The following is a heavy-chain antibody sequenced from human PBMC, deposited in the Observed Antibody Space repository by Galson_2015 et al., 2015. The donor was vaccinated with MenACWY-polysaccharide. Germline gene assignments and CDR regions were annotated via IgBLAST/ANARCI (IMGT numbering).Heavy chain of an antibody. V-gene: IGHV3-30*02. CDR3: AKVQEKVTTYYYYGMDV. Sequence: SLRLSCAASGFTFSNYAMHWVRQAPGKGLEWVASIRYDGINKYYADSVQGRFTISRDNSKNTLYLQMNNLRPEDRAVYHCAKVQEKVTTYYYYGMDVWGQGTAVTVSS. J-gene: IGHJ6*02. CDR2: IRYDGINK. D-gene: IGHD3-22*01. CDR1: GFTFSNYA.